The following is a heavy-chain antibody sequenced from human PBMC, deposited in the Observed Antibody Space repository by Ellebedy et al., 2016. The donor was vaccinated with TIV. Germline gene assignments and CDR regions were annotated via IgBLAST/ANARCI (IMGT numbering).Heavy chain of an antibody. V-gene: IGHV4-30-4*01. Sequence: SETLSLXXNVSSGSISGSNYYWSWIRQPPGKGLEWVGYIYHSGSTYYNPSLKGRLTISLDTSKNQFSLTLRSVTAADTAIYFCARESPMSASPVPDAFDIWGQGTTVTVSS. CDR2: IYHSGST. D-gene: IGHD6-25*01. CDR3: ARESPMSASPVPDAFDI. CDR1: SGSISGSNYY. J-gene: IGHJ3*02.